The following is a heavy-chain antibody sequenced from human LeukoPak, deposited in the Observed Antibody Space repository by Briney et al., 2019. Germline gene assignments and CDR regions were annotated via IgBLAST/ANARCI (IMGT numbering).Heavy chain of an antibody. J-gene: IGHJ4*02. Sequence: GGSLRLSCAASGFTFSSYSMNWVRQAPGKGLEWVSSISSSSSNIYYADSVKGRFTISRDNAKNSLYLQMNSLRAEDTAVYYCARDEGGAYFDYWGQGTLVTVSS. V-gene: IGHV3-21*01. CDR1: GFTFSSYS. CDR2: ISSSSSNI. CDR3: ARDEGGAYFDY. D-gene: IGHD3-16*01.